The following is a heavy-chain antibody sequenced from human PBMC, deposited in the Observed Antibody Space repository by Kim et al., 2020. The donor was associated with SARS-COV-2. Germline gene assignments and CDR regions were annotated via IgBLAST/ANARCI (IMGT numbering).Heavy chain of an antibody. Sequence: GGSLRLSCAASGFTFGDYVMTWVRQAPGKGLEWVSAISVSGGTTYYADSVKGRFTISRDNSKNTLCLQVNSLRAEDTAVYYCAQRVFRGPMYVWGQGTT. V-gene: IGHV3-23*01. CDR3: AQRVFRGPMYV. J-gene: IGHJ6*02. CDR1: GFTFGDYV. D-gene: IGHD3-10*01. CDR2: ISVSGGTT.